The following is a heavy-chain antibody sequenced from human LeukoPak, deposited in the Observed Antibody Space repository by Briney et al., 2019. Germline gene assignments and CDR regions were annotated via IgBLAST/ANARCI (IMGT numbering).Heavy chain of an antibody. J-gene: IGHJ4*02. V-gene: IGHV1-2*04. D-gene: IGHD1-20*01. CDR1: GYTFTGYY. CDR2: INPNSDGT. Sequence: ASVKVSCKASGYTFTGYYMHWVRQAPGQGLEWMGWINPNSDGTNYAQKFQGWVTMTRDTSISTAYMELSRLRSDDTAVYYCARGITGTTFPDYWGQGTLVTVSS. CDR3: ARGITGTTFPDY.